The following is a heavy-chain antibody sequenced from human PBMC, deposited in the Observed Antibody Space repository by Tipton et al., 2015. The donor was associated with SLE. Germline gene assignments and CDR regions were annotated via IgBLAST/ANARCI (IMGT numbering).Heavy chain of an antibody. J-gene: IGHJ4*02. CDR1: GGSLNNHF. V-gene: IGHV4-4*07. Sequence: TLSLTCTVSGGSLNNHFCRWIRQSAGKGLEWIGRVYSSGSTIYNPSIKSRITLSLDTSKNQFSLRVNSATAAETAVYYCARGGGSYYDYWGQGTLVTVSS. D-gene: IGHD1-26*01. CDR2: VYSSGST. CDR3: ARGGGSYYDY.